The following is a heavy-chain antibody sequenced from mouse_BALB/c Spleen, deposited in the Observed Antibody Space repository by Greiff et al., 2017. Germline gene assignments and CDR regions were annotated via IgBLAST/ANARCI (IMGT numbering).Heavy chain of an antibody. CDR1: GFTFSSFG. CDR2: ISSGSSTI. D-gene: IGHD2-14*01. Sequence: DVKLQESGGGLVQPGGSRKLSCAASGFTFSSFGMHWVRQAPEKGLEWVAYISSGSSTIYYADTVKGRFIISRDNPKNTLFLQMTSLRSEDTAMYYCARERGGRYDEVWFAYWGQGTLVTVSA. CDR3: ARERGGRYDEVWFAY. J-gene: IGHJ3*01. V-gene: IGHV5-17*02.